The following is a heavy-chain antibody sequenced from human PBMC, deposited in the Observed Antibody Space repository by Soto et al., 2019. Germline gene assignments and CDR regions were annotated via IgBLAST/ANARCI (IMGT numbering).Heavy chain of an antibody. CDR3: ARGVNAGVDY. CDR2: MSPTTGYT. Sequence: GASVKVSCKASGYTFTNLDINRVRQTARQGLEWMGWMSPTTGYTGFAQKFQGRVAMTSDNSINTAYMELSSLRSEDTAVYYCARGVNAGVDYWGQGTLVTVSS. J-gene: IGHJ4*01. V-gene: IGHV1-8*01. CDR1: GYTFTNLD.